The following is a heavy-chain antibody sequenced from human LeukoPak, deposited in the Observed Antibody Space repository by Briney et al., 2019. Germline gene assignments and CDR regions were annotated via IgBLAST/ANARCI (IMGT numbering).Heavy chain of an antibody. CDR2: ILYDGSNK. J-gene: IGHJ4*02. CDR3: AKPGSSGSYYISG. D-gene: IGHD1-26*01. CDR1: GFTFSYYA. V-gene: IGHV3-30-3*02. Sequence: PGGSLRLSCAASGFTFSYYAMHWVRQAPGKGLEWVAVILYDGSNKYYVDSVKGRFTISRDNSKNTLYLQMNSLRAEDTAVYYCAKPGSSGSYYISGWGQGTLVTVSS.